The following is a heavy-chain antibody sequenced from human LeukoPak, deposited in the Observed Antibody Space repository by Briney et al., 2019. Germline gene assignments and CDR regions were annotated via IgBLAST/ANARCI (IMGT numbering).Heavy chain of an antibody. Sequence: GGSLRLSCAASGFTFSSYGMHWVRQAPGKGLEWVAVISYDGSNKYYADSVKGRFTISRDNSKNTLYLQMNSLRAEDTAVYYCAKVKAVKGYSGYVGAHSSSWGYFDYWGQGTLVTVSS. CDR2: ISYDGSNK. J-gene: IGHJ4*02. CDR1: GFTFSSYG. CDR3: AKVKAVKGYSGYVGAHSSSWGYFDY. D-gene: IGHD5-12*01. V-gene: IGHV3-30*18.